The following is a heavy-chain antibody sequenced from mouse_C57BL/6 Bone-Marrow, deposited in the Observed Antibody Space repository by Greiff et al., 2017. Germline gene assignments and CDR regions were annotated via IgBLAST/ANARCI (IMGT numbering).Heavy chain of an antibody. CDR3: TRSGDGGFAV. D-gene: IGHD1-1*01. Sequence: QVQLQQSGAELVKPGASVTLSCKASGYTFTSYYMYWVKQRPGQGLEWIGDINPSNGGTDFKEKFKIKATLTVDESSSTAYMQLRSLTSEDAAVYYCTRSGDGGFAVWGQGTLVTVSA. J-gene: IGHJ3*01. V-gene: IGHV1S81*02. CDR2: INPSNGGT. CDR1: GYTFTSYY.